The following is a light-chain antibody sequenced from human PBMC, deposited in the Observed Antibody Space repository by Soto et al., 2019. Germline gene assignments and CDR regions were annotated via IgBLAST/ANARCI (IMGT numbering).Light chain of an antibody. CDR3: QQYGRSPWT. V-gene: IGKV3-20*01. CDR2: GAS. Sequence: EIVLTQSPGTLSLSPGERATLSCRASQRVSSSFLAWYQQKPGQAPRLLIYGASSRATGIPDRFSGSGSGTDFTLTISRLEPEDFAVYYCQQYGRSPWTFGQGTKVEI. J-gene: IGKJ1*01. CDR1: QRVSSSF.